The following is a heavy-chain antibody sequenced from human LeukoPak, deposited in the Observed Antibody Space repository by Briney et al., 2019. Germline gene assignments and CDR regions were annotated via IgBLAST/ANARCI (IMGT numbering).Heavy chain of an antibody. CDR2: IYYSGST. D-gene: IGHD2-2*01. CDR3: ARGRPAAHDY. V-gene: IGHV4-59*01. CDR1: GGSISSYY. J-gene: IGHJ4*02. Sequence: SETLSLTCTVSGGSISSYYWSWIRQPPGKGLEWIGYIYYSGSTNYNPSLKSRVTISVDTSKNQFSLKLSSMTAADTAVYYCARGRPAAHDYWGQGTLVTVSS.